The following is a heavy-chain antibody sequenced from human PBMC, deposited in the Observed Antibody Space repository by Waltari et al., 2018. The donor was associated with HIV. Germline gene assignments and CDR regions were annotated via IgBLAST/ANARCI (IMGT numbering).Heavy chain of an antibody. J-gene: IGHJ5*02. V-gene: IGHV4-39*01. CDR1: GGSISSSTYY. D-gene: IGHD6-13*01. CDR2: IYYSGST. Sequence: QLQLQESGPGLVKPSETLSLTCTVSGGSISSSTYYWGWIRQPPGKGLEWIGSIYYSGSTYYNPSLKSRVTISVDTSKNQFSLKLSSVTAADTAVYYCARQGITAAGTMGCFDPWGQGTLVTVSS. CDR3: ARQGITAAGTMGCFDP.